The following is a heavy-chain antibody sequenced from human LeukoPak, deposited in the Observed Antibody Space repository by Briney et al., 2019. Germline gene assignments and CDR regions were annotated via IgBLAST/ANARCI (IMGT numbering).Heavy chain of an antibody. J-gene: IGHJ4*02. CDR1: GFTFSTYG. D-gene: IGHD6-19*01. CDR2: IWYDGSKK. Sequence: GGSLRLSCAASGFTFSTYGMHWVRQAPGKGLEWVAVIWYDGSKKYYADSVKGRFTISRDNSKNTLYLQMNSLRAEDTAVYYCARDSRYSSGWFFDYWGQGTLVTVSS. CDR3: ARDSRYSSGWFFDY. V-gene: IGHV3-33*01.